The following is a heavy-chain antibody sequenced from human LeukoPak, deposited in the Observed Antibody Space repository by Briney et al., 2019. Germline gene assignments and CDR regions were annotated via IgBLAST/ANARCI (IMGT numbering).Heavy chain of an antibody. CDR2: INPNSGGT. CDR3: ARDLDCSRGSCYDY. CDR1: GYTFTGYY. J-gene: IGHJ4*02. Sequence: GASVKVSCKASGYTFTGYYMHWVRQAPGQGGERMGWINPNSGGTNYAQKFQGRVTMTRDTSISTAYMELSRLRSGDAAVYYCARDLDCSRGSCYDYWGQGTLVTVSS. V-gene: IGHV1-2*02. D-gene: IGHD2-15*01.